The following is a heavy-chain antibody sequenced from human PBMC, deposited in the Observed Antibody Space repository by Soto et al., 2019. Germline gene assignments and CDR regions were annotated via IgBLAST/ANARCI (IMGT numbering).Heavy chain of an antibody. CDR3: AKDCGYYYEYGMDV. CDR1: GFTFSSYG. Sequence: GGSLRLSCAASGFTFSSYGMHWVRQAPGKGLEWVAVISYDGSNKYYADSVKGRFTISRDNSKNTLYLQMNSLRAEDTAVYYCAKDCGYYYEYGMDVWGQGTTVTVSS. CDR2: ISYDGSNK. V-gene: IGHV3-30*18. J-gene: IGHJ6*02.